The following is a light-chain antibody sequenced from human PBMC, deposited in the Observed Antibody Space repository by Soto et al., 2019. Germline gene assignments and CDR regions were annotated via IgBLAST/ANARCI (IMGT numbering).Light chain of an antibody. CDR3: QQYHSYSPT. CDR1: QSISSW. J-gene: IGKJ1*01. V-gene: IGKV1-5*01. Sequence: DIQMTQSPSTLSASVGDRVTITCRASQSISSWLAWYQQKPGKAPKLLIYDASSLESGVPSRFSGSGSGTEFTLTISSLQPDDYATYYCQQYHSYSPTFGQGTKV. CDR2: DAS.